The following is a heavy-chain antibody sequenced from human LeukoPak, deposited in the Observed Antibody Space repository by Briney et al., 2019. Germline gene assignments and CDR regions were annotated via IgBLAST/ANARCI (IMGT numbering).Heavy chain of an antibody. CDR2: ISGYNGNT. CDR1: GYTFTSYG. V-gene: IGHV1-18*01. D-gene: IGHD2-2*02. J-gene: IGHJ6*02. Sequence: ASVKVSRKASGYTFTSYGISWVRQAPGQRLEWMGWISGYNGNTNYAQKLQGRVTMTTDTSTTTAYMELRTLTSDDTAVYYCARDKYLQGGHYYRYGMDVWGQGTTVTVSS. CDR3: ARDKYLQGGHYYRYGMDV.